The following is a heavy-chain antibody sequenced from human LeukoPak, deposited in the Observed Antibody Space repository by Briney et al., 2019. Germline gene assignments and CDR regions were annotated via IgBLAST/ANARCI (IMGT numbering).Heavy chain of an antibody. V-gene: IGHV1-18*01. D-gene: IGHD3-3*01. CDR1: GYTFTSYG. CDR2: ISAYNGNT. J-gene: IGHJ4*02. CDR3: ARGRNIFWSGYYGYFDS. Sequence: ASVKVSCKASGYTFTSYGISWVRQAPGQGLEWMGWISAYNGNTNYAQKLRGRVTMTTDTSTSTAYMELRSLRSDDTAVYYCARGRNIFWSGYYGYFDSWGQGTLVIVSS.